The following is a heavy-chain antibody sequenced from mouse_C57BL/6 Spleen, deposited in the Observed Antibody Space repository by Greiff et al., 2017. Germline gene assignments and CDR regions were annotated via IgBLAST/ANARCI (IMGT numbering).Heavy chain of an antibody. CDR3: ERVYEGYLWYIDV. CDR2: IHPNSGST. J-gene: IGHJ1*03. CDR1: GYTFTSYW. V-gene: IGHV1-64*01. Sequence: QVQLQQPGAELVKPGASVKLSCKASGYTFTSYWMHWVKQRPGQGLEWIGMIHPNSGSTNYNEKFKSKATLTVDKSSSTAYMQLSSLTSEDSAVYYCERVYEGYLWYIDVWGTGTTVTVSS. D-gene: IGHD2-3*01.